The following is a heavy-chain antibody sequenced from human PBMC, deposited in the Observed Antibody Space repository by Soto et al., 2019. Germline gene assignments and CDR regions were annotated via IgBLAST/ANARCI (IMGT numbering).Heavy chain of an antibody. CDR3: TPGGQWLANNWFDP. Sequence: GGSLRLSCAASGFTFSGSAMHWVRQASGKGLEWVGRIRSKANSYATAYAASVKGRFTISRDDSKNAAYLQMNSLKTEDTAVYYCTPGGQWLANNWFDPWGQGTLVTVSS. J-gene: IGHJ5*02. CDR1: GFTFSGSA. V-gene: IGHV3-73*01. CDR2: IRSKANSYAT. D-gene: IGHD6-19*01.